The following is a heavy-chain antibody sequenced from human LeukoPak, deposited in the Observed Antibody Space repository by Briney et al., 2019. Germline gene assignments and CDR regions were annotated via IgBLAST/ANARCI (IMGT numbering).Heavy chain of an antibody. Sequence: SETLSLTCSVSGYSISSGYYWGWIRQPPGKGLEWIGSIYHSGSTYYNPSLKSRVTISVDTSKNQFSPKLSSVTAADTAVYYCARVFSYGYYFDYWGQGTLVTVSS. J-gene: IGHJ4*02. CDR3: ARVFSYGYYFDY. V-gene: IGHV4-38-2*02. D-gene: IGHD5-18*01. CDR1: GYSISSGYY. CDR2: IYHSGST.